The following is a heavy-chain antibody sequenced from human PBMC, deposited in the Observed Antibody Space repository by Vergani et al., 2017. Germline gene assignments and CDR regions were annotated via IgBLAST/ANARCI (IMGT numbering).Heavy chain of an antibody. CDR3: AREGYCSGGSCYDSHRLDY. Sequence: QVQLVQSGAEVKKPGSSVKVSCKASGGTFSSYAISWVRQAPGQGLEWMGGIIPIFGTANYAQKFQGRVTTTADKSTSTAYMELSSLISEDTAVYYCAREGYCSGGSCYDSHRLDYWGQGTLVTVSS. CDR2: IIPIFGTA. J-gene: IGHJ4*02. D-gene: IGHD2-15*01. V-gene: IGHV1-69*06. CDR1: GGTFSSYA.